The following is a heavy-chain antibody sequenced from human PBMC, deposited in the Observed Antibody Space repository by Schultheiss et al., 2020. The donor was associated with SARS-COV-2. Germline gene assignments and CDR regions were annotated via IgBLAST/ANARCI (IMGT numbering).Heavy chain of an antibody. Sequence: GESLKISCKGSGYSFTSYWIGWVRQMPGKGLERMGIIYPGDSDTRNSPSFQGQVTISADKSISTAYVQWSSLKASDTAMYYCARREVTANRRGRYFQHWGQGTLVTVAS. D-gene: IGHD2-21*02. V-gene: IGHV5-51*01. J-gene: IGHJ1*01. CDR2: IYPGDSDT. CDR1: GYSFTSYW. CDR3: ARREVTANRRGRYFQH.